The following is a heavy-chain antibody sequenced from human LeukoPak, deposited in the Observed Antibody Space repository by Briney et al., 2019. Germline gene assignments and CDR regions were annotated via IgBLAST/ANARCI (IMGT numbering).Heavy chain of an antibody. CDR3: XXXXXXXXSAVDX. V-gene: IGHV4-39*01. CDR1: GGSISRSGDY. Sequence: SETLSLTCTVSGGSISRSGDYWGWIRQPPGKGLEWIGSFYYSGSTYYNPALKSRVTISVDTSKNQFSLKLSSVTASDTSVYYXXXXXXXXXSAVDXXXXXTLVTVSS. J-gene: IGHJ4*02. CDR2: FYYSGST.